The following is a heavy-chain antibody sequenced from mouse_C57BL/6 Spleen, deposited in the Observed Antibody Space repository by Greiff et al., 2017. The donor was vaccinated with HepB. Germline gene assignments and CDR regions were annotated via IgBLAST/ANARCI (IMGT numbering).Heavy chain of an antibody. CDR1: GFTFSSYA. D-gene: IGHD3-2*02. V-gene: IGHV5-4*01. J-gene: IGHJ4*01. CDR2: ISDGGSYT. CDR3: ARDSSGYAMDY. Sequence: VQLKESGGGLVKPGGSLKLSCAASGFTFSSYAMSWVRQTPEKRLEWVATISDGGSYTYYPDNVKGRFTISRDNAKNNLYLQMSHLKSEDTAMYYCARDSSGYAMDYWGQGTSVTVSS.